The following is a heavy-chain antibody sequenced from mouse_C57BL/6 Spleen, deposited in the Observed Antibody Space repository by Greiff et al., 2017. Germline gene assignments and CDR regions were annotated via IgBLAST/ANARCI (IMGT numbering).Heavy chain of an antibody. D-gene: IGHD2-5*01. CDR2: ISRGGSYT. V-gene: IGHV5-6*02. J-gene: IGHJ1*03. CDR3: AGRGYSNYVKYFDV. Sequence: EVKLMESGGDLVKPGGSLKLSCAASGFTFSSYGMSWVRPTPDKRLEWVATISRGGSYTYYPDSVKGRYTISRDNAKNTLYLHMSSLKSYDTAMYYCAGRGYSNYVKYFDVWGTGTTVTVSS. CDR1: GFTFSSYG.